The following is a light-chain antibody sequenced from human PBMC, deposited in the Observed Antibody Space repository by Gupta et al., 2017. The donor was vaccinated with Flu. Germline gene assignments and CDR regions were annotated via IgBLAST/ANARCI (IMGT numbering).Light chain of an antibody. CDR1: QDISNY. CDR3: QQYDNLPRFT. Sequence: SASVGDRVTITCQASQDISNYLNWYQQKPGKAPKLLIYDASNLETGVPSRFSGSGSGTDFTFTISSLQPEDIATYYCQQYDNLPRFTFGHGTKVDIK. V-gene: IGKV1-33*01. CDR2: DAS. J-gene: IGKJ3*01.